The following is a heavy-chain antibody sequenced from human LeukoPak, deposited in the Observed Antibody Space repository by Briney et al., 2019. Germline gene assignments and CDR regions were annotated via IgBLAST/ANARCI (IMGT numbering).Heavy chain of an antibody. CDR3: ARVNNDILTGLSVSFNYYMDV. D-gene: IGHD3-9*01. CDR1: GFTFSSYS. CDR2: ISSSSSYI. V-gene: IGHV3-21*01. Sequence: TGGSLRLSCAASGFTFSSYSMNWVRQAPGKGLEWVSSISSSSSYIYYADSVKGRFTISRDNAKNSLYLQMNSLRADDTAVYYCARVNNDILTGLSVSFNYYMDVWGKGTTVTISS. J-gene: IGHJ6*03.